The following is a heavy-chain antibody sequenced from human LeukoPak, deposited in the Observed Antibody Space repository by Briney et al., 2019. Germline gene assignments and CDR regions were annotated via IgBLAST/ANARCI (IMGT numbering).Heavy chain of an antibody. CDR2: IYYSGST. V-gene: IGHV4-59*01. D-gene: IGHD4-17*01. Sequence: SETLSLTCTVSGGSISSYYWSWIRQPPGKGLEWIGYIYYSGSTNYNPSLKSRVTISVDTSKNQFSLMLSSVTAADTAVYYCAREGSNDYGEQFDYWGQGTLVTVSS. CDR3: AREGSNDYGEQFDY. CDR1: GGSISSYY. J-gene: IGHJ4*02.